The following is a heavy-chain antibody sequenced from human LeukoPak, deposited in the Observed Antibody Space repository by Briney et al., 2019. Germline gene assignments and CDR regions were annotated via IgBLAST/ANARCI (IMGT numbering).Heavy chain of an antibody. CDR2: ISSSSNYI. J-gene: IGHJ4*02. CDR3: ARGTSSFWAISVAGPQFDY. Sequence: PGGSLRLSCAASGFTFSSYSMNWVRQAPGKGLEWVSSISSSSNYIYYADPMKGRFTISRDNAKNSLYLQMDSLRAEDTAVYYCARGTSSFWAISVAGPQFDYWGQGTLVTVSS. CDR1: GFTFSSYS. V-gene: IGHV3-21*01. D-gene: IGHD6-19*01.